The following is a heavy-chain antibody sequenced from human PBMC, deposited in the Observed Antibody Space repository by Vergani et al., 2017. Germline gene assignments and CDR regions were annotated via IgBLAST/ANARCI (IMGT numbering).Heavy chain of an antibody. V-gene: IGHV4-39*01. J-gene: IGHJ5*02. CDR2: IYYSGST. CDR3: ARHSTVEWLVKLGWIDR. D-gene: IGHD6-19*01. Sequence: QLQLQESGPGLVKPSATLSLTCSVSGASIRSSNYYWGWIRQPPGKGLEWTASIYYSGSTYYKPSLKSRVTISVNTSKNQFSLKLSSVTAADTAVYFCARHSTVEWLVKLGWIDRWGQGILVTVSS. CDR1: GASIRSSNYY.